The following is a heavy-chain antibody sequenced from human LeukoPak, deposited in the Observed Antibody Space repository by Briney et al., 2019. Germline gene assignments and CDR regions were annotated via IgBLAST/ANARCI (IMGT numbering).Heavy chain of an antibody. CDR2: FDPGSGEI. Sequence: ASVTVSCTVSGYSLTELSTHWVRQAPGKGLEWMGGFDPGSGEIIYEQKFQDRVTMTEDTSTDTAYMELSSLRSEDTALYYCATGTHYDLLPFWGQGTLVTVSS. J-gene: IGHJ4*02. CDR1: GYSLTELS. V-gene: IGHV1-24*01. D-gene: IGHD3-9*01. CDR3: ATGTHYDLLPF.